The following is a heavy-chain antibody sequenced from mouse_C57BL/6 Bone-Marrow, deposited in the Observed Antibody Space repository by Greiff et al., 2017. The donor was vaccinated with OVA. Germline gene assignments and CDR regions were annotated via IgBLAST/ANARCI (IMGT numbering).Heavy chain of an antibody. CDR2: IDPEDGDT. V-gene: IGHV14-1*01. D-gene: IGHD1-1*01. CDR1: GFNIKDYY. Sequence: EVQLQQSGAELVRPGASVKLSCTASGFNIKDYYMHWVKQRPEQGLEWIGRIDPEDGDTEYAPKFQGKATMTADTSSNTAYLQLSSLTSEDTAVYYCTNITTVVANWYFEVWGTGTTVTVSS. CDR3: TNITTVVANWYFEV. J-gene: IGHJ1*03.